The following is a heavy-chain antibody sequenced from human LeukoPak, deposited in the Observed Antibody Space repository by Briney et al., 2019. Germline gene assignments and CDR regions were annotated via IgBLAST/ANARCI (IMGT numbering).Heavy chain of an antibody. CDR1: GGTFSSYA. J-gene: IGHJ4*02. V-gene: IGHV1-69*05. CDR2: IIPIFGTA. Sequence: GASVKVSCKASGGTFSSYAISWVRQAPGQGLEWMGGIIPIFGTANYAQKFQGRVTITTDESTSTAYMELSRLRSDDTAVYYCARALWFGERWGFDYWGQGTLVTVSS. CDR3: ARALWFGERWGFDY. D-gene: IGHD3-10*01.